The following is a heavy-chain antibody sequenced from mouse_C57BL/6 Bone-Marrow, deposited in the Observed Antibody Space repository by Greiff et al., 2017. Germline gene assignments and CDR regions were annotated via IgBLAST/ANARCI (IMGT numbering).Heavy chain of an antibody. CDR2: IDPEDGDT. J-gene: IGHJ4*01. D-gene: IGHD1-1*01. CDR1: GFNIKDYY. V-gene: IGHV14-1*01. Sequence: VQLQQSGAELVRPGASVKLSCTASGFNIKDYYMHWVKQRPEQGLEWIGRIDPEDGDTEYAPKFQGKATMTADTSSNTAYRQLSSLTSEDTAVYYWTTYYYCSSIYYYAMDYWGQGTSVTVSS. CDR3: TTYYYCSSIYYYAMDY.